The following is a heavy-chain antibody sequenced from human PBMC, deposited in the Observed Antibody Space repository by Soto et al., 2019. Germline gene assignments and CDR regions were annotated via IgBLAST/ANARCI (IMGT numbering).Heavy chain of an antibody. CDR1: GFTFSSYG. V-gene: IGHV3-33*01. CDR2: IWYDGSNK. Sequence: QVQLVESGGGVVQPGRSLRLSCAASGFTFSSYGMHWVRQAPGKGLEWVAVIWYDGSNKYYADSVKGRFTISRDNSKNTLYLQMNSLRAEDTAVYYCARNGDYIYYYDMDVWGQGTTVTVSS. J-gene: IGHJ6*02. CDR3: ARNGDYIYYYDMDV. D-gene: IGHD4-17*01.